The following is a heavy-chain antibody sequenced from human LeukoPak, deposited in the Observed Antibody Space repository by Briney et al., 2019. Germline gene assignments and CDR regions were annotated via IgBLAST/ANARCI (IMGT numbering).Heavy chain of an antibody. CDR2: IYYSGST. CDR1: GGSISSSSYY. CDR3: ARGSLPKVDYYYYMDV. V-gene: IGHV4-39*01. J-gene: IGHJ6*03. Sequence: NPSETLSLTCTVSGGSISSSSYYWGWIRQPPGKGLEWIGSIYYSGSTYYNPSLKSRVTISVDTSKNQFSLKLSSVTAADTAVYYCARGSLPKVDYYYYMDVWGKGTTVTVSS. D-gene: IGHD6-6*01.